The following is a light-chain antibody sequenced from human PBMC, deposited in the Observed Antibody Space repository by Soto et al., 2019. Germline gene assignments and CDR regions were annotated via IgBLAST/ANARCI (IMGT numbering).Light chain of an antibody. CDR1: SSNIGAGYD. CDR3: QSYDSSLSGSEV. V-gene: IGLV1-40*01. CDR2: GNG. Sequence: QSVLTQPPSVSGAPGQRVTISCTGSSSNIGAGYDVHWYQQLPGTAPKLLIYGNGNRPSGVPERFSGSKSGTSASLAITGLQAEDEADYYCQSYDSSLSGSEVFGTGTKVTVL. J-gene: IGLJ1*01.